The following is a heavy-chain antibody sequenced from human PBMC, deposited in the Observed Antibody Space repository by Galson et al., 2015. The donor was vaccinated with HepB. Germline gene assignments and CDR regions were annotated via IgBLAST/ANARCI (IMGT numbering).Heavy chain of an antibody. CDR1: GFTFNNYA. Sequence: SLRLSCAASGFTFNNYAMRWVRQTPEKGLEWVSSLNGGGDRTYYADSVKGRFTISRDNSKKTLYLQMNSLRVEDTAVYYCAKEDTIFGVDQYYFDYWGQGTLVTVSS. J-gene: IGHJ4*02. CDR3: AKEDTIFGVDQYYFDY. CDR2: LNGGGDRT. D-gene: IGHD3-3*01. V-gene: IGHV3-23*01.